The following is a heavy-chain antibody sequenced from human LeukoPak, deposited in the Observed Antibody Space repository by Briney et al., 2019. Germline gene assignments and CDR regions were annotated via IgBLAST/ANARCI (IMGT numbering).Heavy chain of an antibody. V-gene: IGHV3-21*01. D-gene: IGHD3-22*01. J-gene: IGHJ4*02. CDR1: GFTFSSYS. CDR2: ISSSSSYI. Sequence: KAGGSLRLSRAASGFTFSSYSMNWVRQAPGKGLEWVSSISSSSSYIYYADSVKGRFTISRDNAKNSLYLQMNSLRAEDTAVYYCARVSDYYDSSGYYLDYWGQGTLVTVSS. CDR3: ARVSDYYDSSGYYLDY.